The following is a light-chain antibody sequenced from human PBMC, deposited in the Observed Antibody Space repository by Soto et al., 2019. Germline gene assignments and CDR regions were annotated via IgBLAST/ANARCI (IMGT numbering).Light chain of an antibody. CDR3: CSYAGSVDHYV. CDR2: EVS. J-gene: IGLJ1*01. CDR1: RSDVGGYNL. V-gene: IGLV2-23*02. Sequence: QSVLTQPASVSGSPGQSITISCTGTRSDVGGYNLVSWYQHHPRKAPNLVIYEVSERPSGVSSRFSGSKSGNTASLTISGLEAGDEADYYCCSYAGSVDHYVFGTGTKVTVL.